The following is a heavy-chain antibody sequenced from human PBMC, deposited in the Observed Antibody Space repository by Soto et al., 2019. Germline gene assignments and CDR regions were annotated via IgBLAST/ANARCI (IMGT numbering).Heavy chain of an antibody. CDR3: TQPQVGWGSGGGDY. CDR1: GFTFSNAW. V-gene: IGHV3-15*01. D-gene: IGHD7-27*01. J-gene: IGHJ4*02. Sequence: GGSLRLSCAASGFTFSNAWMSWVRQAPGKGLEWVGRIKSKTDGGTTDYAAPVKGRFTISRDDSKNTLYLQMNSLKTEDTAVYYCTQPQVGWGSGGGDYWGQGTLVTVSS. CDR2: IKSKTDGGTT.